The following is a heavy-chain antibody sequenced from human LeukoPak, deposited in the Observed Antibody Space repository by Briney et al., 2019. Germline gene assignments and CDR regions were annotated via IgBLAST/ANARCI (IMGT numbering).Heavy chain of an antibody. CDR2: IRSKANSYAT. D-gene: IGHD4-17*01. J-gene: IGHJ4*02. CDR3: TRVYGDYVPFDY. CDR1: GSTFSGSA. V-gene: IGHV3-73*01. Sequence: QSGGSLKLSCAASGSTFSGSAVHWVRQASGKGLEWVGRIRSKANSYATAYGASVNGRFTISRDDSKNTAYLQMNSLKTEDTAAYYCTRVYGDYVPFDYWGQGTLVTVSS.